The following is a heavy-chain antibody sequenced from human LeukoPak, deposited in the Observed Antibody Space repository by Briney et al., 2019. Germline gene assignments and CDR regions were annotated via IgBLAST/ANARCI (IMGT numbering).Heavy chain of an antibody. D-gene: IGHD1-14*01. CDR2: ISYSGDT. CDR3: VRHAHNPTFDF. CDR1: GVSIRSSVPITSSMLY. V-gene: IGHV4-39*01. Sequence: SETLSLTCTVSGVSIRSSVPITSSMLYWAWVRQPPGKGLEWIGDISYSGDTYYNPSLRSRVTLSEDTSKNQFSLRLSSVTAADTAMYYCVRHAHNPTFDFWGQGTLVTVSS. J-gene: IGHJ4*02.